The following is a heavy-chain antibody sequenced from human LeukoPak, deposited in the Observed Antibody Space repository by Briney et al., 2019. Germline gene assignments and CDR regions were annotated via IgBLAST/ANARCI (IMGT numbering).Heavy chain of an antibody. CDR3: ARVLYCSGGSCWRGWFDP. J-gene: IGHJ5*02. V-gene: IGHV4-59*01. CDR1: GGSISSYY. CDR2: IYYSGST. Sequence: SETLSLTCTVSGGSISSYYWSWIRQLPGKGLEWIGYIYYSGSTNYNPSLKSRVTISVDTSKNQFSLKLSSVTAADTAVYYCARVLYCSGGSCWRGWFDPWGQGTLVTVSS. D-gene: IGHD2-15*01.